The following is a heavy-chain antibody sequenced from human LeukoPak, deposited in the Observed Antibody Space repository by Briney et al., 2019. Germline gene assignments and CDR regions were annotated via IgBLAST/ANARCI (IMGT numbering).Heavy chain of an antibody. V-gene: IGHV3-53*01. D-gene: IGHD3-10*01. J-gene: IGHJ6*02. Sequence: GGPLRLSCAASGFTVRSNYMSWVRQAPGKGLEWVSVIYSGGSTYYADSVKGRFTISRDNAKNSLYLQMNSLRDEDTAVYYCAREVSGSGSYYNGPYYYGMDVWGQGTTVTVSS. CDR1: GFTVRSNY. CDR3: AREVSGSGSYYNGPYYYGMDV. CDR2: IYSGGST.